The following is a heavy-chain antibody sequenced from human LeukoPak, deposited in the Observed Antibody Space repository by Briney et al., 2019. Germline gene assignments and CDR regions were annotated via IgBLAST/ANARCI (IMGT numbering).Heavy chain of an antibody. CDR3: TRVGGSGYDAFDI. Sequence: PGGSLRLSCAASGFTFSSYSMNWVRQAPGKGLVWVSRINSDGSSTSYADSVKGRFTISRDNAKNTLYLQMNSLRAEDTAVYYCTRVGGSGYDAFDIWGQGTMVTVSS. CDR2: INSDGSST. CDR1: GFTFSSYS. D-gene: IGHD3-22*01. J-gene: IGHJ3*02. V-gene: IGHV3-74*01.